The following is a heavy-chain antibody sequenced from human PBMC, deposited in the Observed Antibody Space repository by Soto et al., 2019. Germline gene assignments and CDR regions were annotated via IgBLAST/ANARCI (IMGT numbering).Heavy chain of an antibody. CDR3: ARAAYCSGGSCYPGAYGMDV. CDR1: GFTFSSYE. J-gene: IGHJ6*02. D-gene: IGHD2-15*01. V-gene: IGHV3-48*03. CDR2: ISSSGSTI. Sequence: GGSLRLSCAASGFTFSSYEMNWVRQAPGKGLEWVSYISSSGSTIYYADSVKGRFTISRDNAKNSLYLQMNSLRAEDTAVYYCARAAYCSGGSCYPGAYGMDVWGQGTTVTVSS.